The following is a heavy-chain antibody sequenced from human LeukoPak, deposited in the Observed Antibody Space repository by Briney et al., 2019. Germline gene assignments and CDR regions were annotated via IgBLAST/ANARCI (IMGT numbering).Heavy chain of an antibody. CDR3: ARVTVAGFNY. D-gene: IGHD6-19*01. CDR2: INHSGST. V-gene: IGHV4-34*01. CDR1: GGSLSGYY. Sequence: SETLSLTCAVYGGSLSGYYWSWIRQPPGKGLEWIGEINHSGSTNYNPSLKSRVTISVDTSKNQFSLKLSSVTAADTAVYYCARVTVAGFNYWGQGTLVTVSS. J-gene: IGHJ4*02.